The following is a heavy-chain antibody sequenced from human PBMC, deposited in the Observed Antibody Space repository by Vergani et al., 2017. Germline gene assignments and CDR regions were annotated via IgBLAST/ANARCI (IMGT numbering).Heavy chain of an antibody. CDR2: ISYDGSNK. J-gene: IGHJ4*02. D-gene: IGHD2-21*01. CDR3: ARGCGGDCYGNGFDY. CDR1: GFTFSSYA. Sequence: QVQLVESGGGVVQPGRSLRLSCAASGFTFSSYAMHWVRQAPGKGLEWVAVISYDGSNKYYADSVKGRFTISRDNSKNTLYLQMNSLRAEDTAGYYCARGCGGDCYGNGFDYWGQGTLVTVSS. V-gene: IGHV3-30-3*01.